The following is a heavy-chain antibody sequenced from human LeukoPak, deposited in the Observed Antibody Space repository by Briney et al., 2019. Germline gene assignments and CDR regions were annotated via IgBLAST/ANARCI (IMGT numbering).Heavy chain of an antibody. J-gene: IGHJ4*02. CDR3: AKWGDYDVLTGYYVSDY. D-gene: IGHD3-9*01. CDR2: ITGSGGNT. Sequence: PGASLRLSCAASGFTFNNYAMSWVRQAPGKGLEWVSAITGSGGNTYYADSVKGRFTISRDNSKNTVFLQMNSLRAEDTAVYYCAKWGDYDVLTGYYVSDYWGQGTPVTVSS. CDR1: GFTFNNYA. V-gene: IGHV3-23*01.